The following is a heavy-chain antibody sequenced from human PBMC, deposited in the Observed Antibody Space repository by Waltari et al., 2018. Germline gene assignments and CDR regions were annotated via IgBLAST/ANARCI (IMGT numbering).Heavy chain of an antibody. CDR1: GFSFANCN. Sequence: QMQLVESGGGVVRPGRSLSLSCAASGFSFANCNMHWVRQAPGQGLEWVAGISNDGSNKDYADSVKSRFTVSRENSKNTLYLQINSLRDDDTAVYYCVKYSGFDYFFDYWGQGTLVTVSS. J-gene: IGHJ4*02. V-gene: IGHV3-30*18. D-gene: IGHD5-12*01. CDR2: ISNDGSNK. CDR3: VKYSGFDYFFDY.